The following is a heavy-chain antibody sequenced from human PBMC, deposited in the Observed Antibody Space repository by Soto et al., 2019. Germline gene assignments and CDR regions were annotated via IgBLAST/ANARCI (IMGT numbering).Heavy chain of an antibody. V-gene: IGHV3-23*01. D-gene: IGHD6-19*01. CDR1: GFTFSTYA. J-gene: IGHJ4*02. CDR3: AKGRTSGWYEWDY. Sequence: EVQLLESGGDLVQPGGSLRLSCAASGFTFSTYAMSWVRQAPGKGLEWVSSTTAGGSTTYYADSVKGRFTISRDNSRNTLYVQMSSLRAEDTATYYCAKGRTSGWYEWDYWGQGDLVTVSS. CDR2: TTAGGSTT.